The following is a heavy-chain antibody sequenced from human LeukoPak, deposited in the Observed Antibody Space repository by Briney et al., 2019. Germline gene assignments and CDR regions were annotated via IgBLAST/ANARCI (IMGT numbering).Heavy chain of an antibody. Sequence: GGSLRLSCAASGXPFSNYGMHWVRQAPGKGQEWVAVISADGIDKYYADSVKGRFTISRDNSKNTLYLQMSSLRPEDTAVYYCAKDKGREGDYWGQGNLVTVSS. V-gene: IGHV3-30*18. CDR1: GXPFSNYG. CDR3: AKDKGREGDY. J-gene: IGHJ4*02. CDR2: ISADGIDK.